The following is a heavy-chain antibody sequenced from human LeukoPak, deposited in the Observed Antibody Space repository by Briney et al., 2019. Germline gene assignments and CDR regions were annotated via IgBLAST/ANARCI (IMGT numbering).Heavy chain of an antibody. CDR3: ARDGDYYDSSGYYDY. CDR2: IYYSGST. Sequence: PSETLSLTCTVPGGSISSYYWSWIRQPPGKGLEWVGYIYYSGSTNYNPPLKSRVTISVDTSKNQFSLKLSSVTAADTAVYYCARDGDYYDSSGYYDYWGQGTLVTVSS. V-gene: IGHV4-59*01. J-gene: IGHJ4*02. CDR1: GGSISSYY. D-gene: IGHD3-22*01.